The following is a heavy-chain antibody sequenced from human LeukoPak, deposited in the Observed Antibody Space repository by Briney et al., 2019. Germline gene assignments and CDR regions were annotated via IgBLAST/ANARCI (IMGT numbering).Heavy chain of an antibody. CDR2: IRTSGET. J-gene: IGHJ5*02. CDR1: RFIFGGYA. CDR3: ATLSYDVWTGVNWFDP. Sequence: PGGSLRLSCVASRFIFGGYAISWVRQAPGKGLEWVSGIRTSGETFYAESVKGRFAISRDIPKNTVYLQVNSLRAEDSAVYYCATLSYDVWTGVNWFDPWGQGTLVTVSS. V-gene: IGHV3-23*01. D-gene: IGHD3-3*01.